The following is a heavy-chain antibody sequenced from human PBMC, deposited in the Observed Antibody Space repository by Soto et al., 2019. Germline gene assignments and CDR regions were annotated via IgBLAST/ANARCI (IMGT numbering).Heavy chain of an antibody. CDR1: GYTFTSYA. D-gene: IGHD2-21*02. J-gene: IGHJ6*02. Sequence: VSVKVSCKASGYTFTSYALHWVRQAPGQRLEWMGWINIGSGNTEYSQNFQDRITITRDTSASTVYMELSSLRSEDTAVYYCARDGGDCGYRLTYYYYIGMDVWGQGTTVTVSS. CDR2: INIGSGNT. CDR3: ARDGGDCGYRLTYYYYIGMDV. V-gene: IGHV1-3*04.